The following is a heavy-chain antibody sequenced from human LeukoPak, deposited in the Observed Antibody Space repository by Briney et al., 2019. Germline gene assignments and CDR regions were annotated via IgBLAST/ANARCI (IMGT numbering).Heavy chain of an antibody. D-gene: IGHD5-12*01. CDR1: GFIFSNYW. CDR2: INSDGTST. J-gene: IGHJ4*02. Sequence: PGGSLRLSCAASGFIFSNYWMHWVRQAPGQGLVWVSCINSDGTSTSYADSVKGRFTISRDNAKNTLYLQMNSLRAEDTAVYYCAFGYSGYDYFNYWGQGTLVTVSS. V-gene: IGHV3-74*01. CDR3: AFGYSGYDYFNY.